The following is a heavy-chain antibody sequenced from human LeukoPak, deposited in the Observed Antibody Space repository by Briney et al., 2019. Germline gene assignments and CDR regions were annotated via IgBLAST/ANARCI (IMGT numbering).Heavy chain of an antibody. D-gene: IGHD6-6*01. V-gene: IGHV5-51*01. J-gene: IGHJ4*02. Sequence: GESLQISCKVSGYSFTNYCLGWVRQMPGKGLEWMGIIFPGDSDTRYSPSFQGQVTISADKSISTAYLQWNSLKASDTAMYYCARPRDSSSFGPFDCWGQGTLVTVSS. CDR2: IFPGDSDT. CDR1: GYSFTNYC. CDR3: ARPRDSSSFGPFDC.